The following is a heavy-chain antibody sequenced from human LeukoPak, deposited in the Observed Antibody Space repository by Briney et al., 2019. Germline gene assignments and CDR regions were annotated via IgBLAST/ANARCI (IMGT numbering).Heavy chain of an antibody. J-gene: IGHJ5*02. CDR2: IGGSGSYT. Sequence: GGSLRLSCAASGFTFSTYAMIWVRQAPGKGLEWVSVIGGSGSYTYYADSVKGRFTISRDNSKGTLYLQMNSLRAEDTAVYYCARDNYGSGSYYNVIKYNWFDPWGQGTLVTVSS. CDR3: ARDNYGSGSYYNVIKYNWFDP. V-gene: IGHV3-23*01. D-gene: IGHD3-10*01. CDR1: GFTFSTYA.